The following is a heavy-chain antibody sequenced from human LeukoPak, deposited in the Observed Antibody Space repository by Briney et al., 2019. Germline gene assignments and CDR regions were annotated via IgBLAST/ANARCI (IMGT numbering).Heavy chain of an antibody. CDR3: AREINRNWYFDL. D-gene: IGHD1-14*01. V-gene: IGHV4-59*01. J-gene: IGHJ2*01. Sequence: PSETLSLTCTVSGGSISSYYWSWIRQPPGKGLEWIGYIYYSGSTNYNPSLKSRVTISIDTSKNQFSLKLSSVTAADTAVYYCAREINRNWYFDLWGRGTLVTVSS. CDR2: IYYSGST. CDR1: GGSISSYY.